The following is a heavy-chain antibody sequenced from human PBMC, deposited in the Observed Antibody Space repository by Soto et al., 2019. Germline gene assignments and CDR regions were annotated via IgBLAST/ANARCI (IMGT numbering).Heavy chain of an antibody. V-gene: IGHV3-11*04. J-gene: IGHJ4*02. CDR2: ISSRSSTI. CDR3: ARAIAVGSTSLDY. Sequence: GGSLRLSCAASGFTFRDYYMTWVRQAPGRGLEWVSYISSRSSTIYHADSVKGRFTISRDNAKNSLYLQMDSLRDEDTAVYFCARAIAVGSTSLDYWGLGTRVTVSS. D-gene: IGHD6-19*01. CDR1: GFTFRDYY.